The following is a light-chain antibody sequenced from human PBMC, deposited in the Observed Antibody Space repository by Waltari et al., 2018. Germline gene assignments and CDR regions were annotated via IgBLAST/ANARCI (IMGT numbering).Light chain of an antibody. CDR1: QSISRY. V-gene: IGKV3-20*01. Sequence: EIVLTQSPVSLSLSPGERATLSCRSSQSISRYLAWYQQKPGQAPRLLIYGASNRATGVPPRFSGSGSGTDFSLTISGLEPEDSAVYYCQHHFRLPATCGQGTKVEIK. CDR2: GAS. J-gene: IGKJ1*01. CDR3: QHHFRLPAT.